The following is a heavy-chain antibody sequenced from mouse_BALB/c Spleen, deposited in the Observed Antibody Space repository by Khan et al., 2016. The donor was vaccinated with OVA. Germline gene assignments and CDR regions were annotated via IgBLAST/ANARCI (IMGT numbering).Heavy chain of an antibody. CDR1: GYSITSGYG. CDR2: ISYSGST. D-gene: IGHD1-2*01. J-gene: IGHJ2*01. V-gene: IGHV3-2*02. CDR3: ARTARIKY. Sequence: EVQLQQSGPGLVKPSQSLSLTCTVTGYSITSGYGWNWIRQFPGNKLEWMGYISYSGSTNYNPSLKSRISITRDTSKNQFFMQLNSVTTEDTATYYCARTARIKYWGQGTTLTVSS.